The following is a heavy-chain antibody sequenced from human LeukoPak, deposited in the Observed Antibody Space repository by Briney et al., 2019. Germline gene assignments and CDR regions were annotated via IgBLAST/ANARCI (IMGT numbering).Heavy chain of an antibody. CDR3: AGLVGRYSSGLYYYYFDY. CDR1: GDSINSLDL. V-gene: IGHV4-4*02. D-gene: IGHD3-22*01. Sequence: NPSETLSLTCTVSGDSINSLDLWSWVRQPPGKGLEWIGGMNLSGTTHSNPSVKSRVTISIDKSKNQFFLNLSSVTAADTAVYYCAGLVGRYSSGLYYYYFDYWGQGTLVTVSS. CDR2: MNLSGTT. J-gene: IGHJ4*02.